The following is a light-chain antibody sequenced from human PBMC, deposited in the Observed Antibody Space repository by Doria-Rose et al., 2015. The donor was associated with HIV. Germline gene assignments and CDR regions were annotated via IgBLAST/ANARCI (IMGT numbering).Light chain of an antibody. V-gene: IGKV4-1*01. CDR3: QQYYDTPS. CDR2: WAS. J-gene: IGKJ3*01. CDR1: QSLLYTSKNY. Sequence: EIVMTQSSESLGMSLGERATLNCKSNQSLLYTSKNYLAWYQQKPGQPPKLLIYWASTRQSEVPARFSGSGSVTDFTLTISSLEAEDVAVYYCQQYYDTPSFGPGTTVDIK.